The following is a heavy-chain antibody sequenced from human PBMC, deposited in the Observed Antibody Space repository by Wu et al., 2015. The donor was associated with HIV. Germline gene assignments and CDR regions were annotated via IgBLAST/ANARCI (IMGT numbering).Heavy chain of an antibody. CDR2: ISPLNGKT. D-gene: IGHD4-23*01. CDR3: ARDFVGRATVVTPGIFDY. V-gene: IGHV1-18*04. Sequence: QVQLVQSGAEVKEPGASVKVSCKASGYSFTDNYIHWVRQAPGQGPEWVAWISPLNGKTNYAKKIQGRVAVTIDTPTDTVYMELRSLRSDDTAVYYCARDFVGRATVVTPGIFDYWGEGTLVTVSS. CDR1: GYSFTDNY. J-gene: IGHJ4*02.